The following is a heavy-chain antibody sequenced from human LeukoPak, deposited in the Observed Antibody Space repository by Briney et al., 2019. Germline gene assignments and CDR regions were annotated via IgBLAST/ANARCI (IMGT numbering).Heavy chain of an antibody. J-gene: IGHJ4*02. CDR2: ISYDGSNK. CDR3: AREYNSPYYFDY. Sequence: GGSLRLSCAASGFTFISYAMHWVRQAPGKGLEWVAVISYDGSNKYYADSVKGRFTISRDNSKNTLYLQMNSLRAEDTAVYYCAREYNSPYYFDYWGQGTLVTVSS. D-gene: IGHD1-20*01. V-gene: IGHV3-30-3*01. CDR1: GFTFISYA.